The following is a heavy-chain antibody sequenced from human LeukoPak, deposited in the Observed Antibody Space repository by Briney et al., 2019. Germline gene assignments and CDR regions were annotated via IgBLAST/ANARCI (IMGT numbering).Heavy chain of an antibody. D-gene: IGHD2-2*03. CDR1: GFTFSSYG. CDR3: AKVGSGYCSSTSCYLDY. Sequence: GGSLRLSCAASGFTFSSYGMHWVRQAPGKGLERVAFIRYDGSNKYYADSVKGRFTISRDNSKNTLYLQMNSLRAEDTAVYYCAKVGSGYCSSTSCYLDYWGQGTLVTVSS. V-gene: IGHV3-30*02. CDR2: IRYDGSNK. J-gene: IGHJ4*02.